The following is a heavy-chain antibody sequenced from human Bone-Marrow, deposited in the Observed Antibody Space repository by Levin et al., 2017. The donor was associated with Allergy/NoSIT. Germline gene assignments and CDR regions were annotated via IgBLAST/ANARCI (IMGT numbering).Heavy chain of an antibody. CDR2: VFHSGNT. CDR1: DGSFNDYY. CDR3: ARDLGIMEGFFDL. D-gene: IGHD1-1*01. Sequence: ASETLSLTCNVSDGSFNDYYWGWLRQPPGKGLEWIGSVFHSGNTNSNPSLKSRVTISVDTSKNQFSLRLTSVTAADTAVYYCARDLGIMEGFFDLWGRGTLVTVSS. V-gene: IGHV4-59*01. J-gene: IGHJ2*01.